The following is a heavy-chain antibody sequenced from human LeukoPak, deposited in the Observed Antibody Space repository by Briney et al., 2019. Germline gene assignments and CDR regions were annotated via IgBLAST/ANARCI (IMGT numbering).Heavy chain of an antibody. CDR1: GFTVTTKT. Sequence: GGSLRLSCAASGFTVTTKTMAWVRQAPGRGLEWVSVFHSPGSTYYADSVHGRFTISRDTSLNTLFLQMNSLRVEDTAVYYCASARESCIGSTCYEYFHHWGQGTPLRVSS. V-gene: IGHV3-53*01. D-gene: IGHD3-22*01. CDR2: FHSPGST. J-gene: IGHJ1*01. CDR3: ASARESCIGSTCYEYFHH.